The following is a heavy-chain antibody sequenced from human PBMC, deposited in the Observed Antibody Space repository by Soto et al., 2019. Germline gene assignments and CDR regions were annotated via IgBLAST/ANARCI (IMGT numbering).Heavy chain of an antibody. Sequence: LSLTCTVSGGSISSGGYYWSWIRQHPGKGLEWIGYIYYSGSTYYNPSLKSRVTISVDTSKNQFSLKLSSVTAADTAVYYCAREHGVPYNWFDPWGQGTLVTVSP. J-gene: IGHJ5*02. CDR1: GGSISSGGYY. D-gene: IGHD4-17*01. CDR3: AREHGVPYNWFDP. V-gene: IGHV4-31*03. CDR2: IYYSGST.